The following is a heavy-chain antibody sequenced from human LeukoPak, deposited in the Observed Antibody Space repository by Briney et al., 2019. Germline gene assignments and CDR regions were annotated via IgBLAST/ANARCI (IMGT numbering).Heavy chain of an antibody. Sequence: PSETLSLTCAVYGGSFSGYYWSWIRQPPGKGLEWIGEINHSGSTNYNPSLKSRVTISVDTSKNQFSLKLSSVTAADTAVYYCASRRVLRYFDWPRYFFDYWGQGTLVTVSS. D-gene: IGHD3-9*01. V-gene: IGHV4-34*01. CDR3: ASRRVLRYFDWPRYFFDY. CDR2: INHSGST. CDR1: GGSFSGYY. J-gene: IGHJ4*02.